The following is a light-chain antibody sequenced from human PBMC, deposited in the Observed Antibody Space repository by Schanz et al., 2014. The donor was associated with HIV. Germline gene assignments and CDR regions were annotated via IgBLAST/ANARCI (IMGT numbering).Light chain of an antibody. CDR3: GTWENTLTGEI. CDR2: DNG. CDR1: SSNIGAGYD. Sequence: QSVLTQPPSVSGAPGQRVTISCTGSSSNIGAGYDVHWYQQLPGTAPKLLIYDNGRRASGIPDRFSASKSGTSATLAITGLQTGDEADYYCGTWENTLTGEIFGGGTKLTVL. J-gene: IGLJ2*01. V-gene: IGLV1-51*01.